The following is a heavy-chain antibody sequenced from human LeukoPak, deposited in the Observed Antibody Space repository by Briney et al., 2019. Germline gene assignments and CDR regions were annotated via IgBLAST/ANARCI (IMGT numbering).Heavy chain of an antibody. J-gene: IGHJ5*02. CDR1: GGSISSSTHY. V-gene: IGHV4-39*01. CDR3: AKQTTKSSGCEFDP. D-gene: IGHD6-19*01. Sequence: PSETLSLTCTVSGGSISSSTHYWGWIRQPPGKGLEWIGCIYYSGTTYYNPSLKSRVTISVDTSKSHFSLKLSSVTAADTAVYYCAKQTTKSSGCEFDPRGQGTLVTVSS. CDR2: IYYSGTT.